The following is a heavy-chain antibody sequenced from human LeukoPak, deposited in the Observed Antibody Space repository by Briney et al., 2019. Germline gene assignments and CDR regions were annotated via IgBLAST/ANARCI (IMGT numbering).Heavy chain of an antibody. J-gene: IGHJ4*02. Sequence: GGTLRLSCAASGFTFSHHGMNWVRQAPGKGLEWVSGIRGNGITTYYADSVKGRFTISRDNSKNTLYLQMNNLRAEDTALYYCAKDDAWLQYNSWGQGTLVTVSS. D-gene: IGHD5-24*01. CDR1: GFTFSHHG. CDR3: AKDDAWLQYNS. CDR2: IRGNGITT. V-gene: IGHV3-23*01.